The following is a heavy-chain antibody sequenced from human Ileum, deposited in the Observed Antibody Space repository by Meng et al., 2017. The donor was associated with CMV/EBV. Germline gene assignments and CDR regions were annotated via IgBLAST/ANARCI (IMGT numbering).Heavy chain of an antibody. CDR3: AKYRFGDYYNYGMDV. J-gene: IGHJ6*02. Sequence: GGSLRLSCAASGFTFSDYSMTWVRQAPGKGLEWVSTISASGGTPYYPDSMKGRFTVSRDNSKNTLYLQMNILRAEDTAVYYCAKYRFGDYYNYGMDVWGQGTMVTVSS. CDR1: GFTFSDYS. CDR2: ISASGGTP. D-gene: IGHD3-10*01. V-gene: IGHV3-23*01.